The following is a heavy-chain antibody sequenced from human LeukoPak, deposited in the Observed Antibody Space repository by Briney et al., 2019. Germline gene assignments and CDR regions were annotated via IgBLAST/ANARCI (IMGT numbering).Heavy chain of an antibody. CDR1: GGSISSSSYY. V-gene: IGHV4-39*07. J-gene: IGHJ4*02. CDR3: AREGGPYRPLDY. Sequence: PSETLSLTCSVSGGSISSSSYYWGWIRQPPGKGLEWIGNIHYSGSTIYNPSLKSRVAISVDKSENHISLKLTSVTAADTAVYYCAREGGPYRPLDYSGQGTLVTVAS. CDR2: IHYSGST.